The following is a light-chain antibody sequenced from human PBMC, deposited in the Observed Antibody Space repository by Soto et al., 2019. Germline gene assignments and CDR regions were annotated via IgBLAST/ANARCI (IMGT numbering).Light chain of an antibody. CDR3: SSYTTTNTYV. V-gene: IGLV2-14*01. J-gene: IGLJ1*01. Sequence: QSALTQPASVSGSPGQSITISCTGTSSDVGGYNYVSWYQHHPGKAPKLMIYEVSNRPSGVSNRFSGSKSGNTASLTISGLQAEDEADYYCSSYTTTNTYVFGTGTKPTVL. CDR2: EVS. CDR1: SSDVGGYNY.